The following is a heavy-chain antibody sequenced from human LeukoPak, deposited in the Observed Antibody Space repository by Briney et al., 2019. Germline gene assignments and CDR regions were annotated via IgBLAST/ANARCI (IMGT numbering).Heavy chain of an antibody. CDR1: GYTFTSYD. J-gene: IGHJ5*02. Sequence: ASVKVSCKASGYTFTSYDINWVRQATGQGLEWMGWMNPNSGNTGYAQKFQGRVTMTRNTSISTAYMELSSLRSEDTAVYYCARGGGYSTSVGKDHWCEPWGQGTLVIVS. CDR2: MNPNSGNT. D-gene: IGHD6-13*01. CDR3: ARGGGYSTSVGKDHWCEP. V-gene: IGHV1-8*01.